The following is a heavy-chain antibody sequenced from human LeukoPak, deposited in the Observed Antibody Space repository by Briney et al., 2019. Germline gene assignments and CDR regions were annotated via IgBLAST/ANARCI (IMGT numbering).Heavy chain of an antibody. CDR3: ARDRGLQPRFDP. J-gene: IGHJ5*02. CDR2: AYYRSKWYK. Sequence: SQTLSLTCAISGDLLSSNSAAWNWIRQSPSRGLEWLGRAYYRSKWYKDYAVSVKGRITINPDTSKNQFSLQLNSVTPEDTAVYYCARDRGLQPRFDPWGQGTLVIVSS. CDR1: GDLLSSNSAA. D-gene: IGHD5-18*01. V-gene: IGHV6-1*01.